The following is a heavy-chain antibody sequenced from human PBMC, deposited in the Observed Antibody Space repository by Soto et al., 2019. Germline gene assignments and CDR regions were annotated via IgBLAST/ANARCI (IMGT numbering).Heavy chain of an antibody. J-gene: IGHJ4*02. Sequence: GGTLRLSCAASGVTFSSYRMTWARQAPGKGLQWVANIKQDGRVKVDVGSVRGRFTISGDNSKNSLYLQFASLRAEDTDIYFCARVVRGYSDGLSYLVCRGQGILVAVSS. CDR2: IKQDGRVK. D-gene: IGHD5-18*01. CDR1: GVTFSSYR. V-gene: IGHV3-7*03. CDR3: ARVVRGYSDGLSYLVC.